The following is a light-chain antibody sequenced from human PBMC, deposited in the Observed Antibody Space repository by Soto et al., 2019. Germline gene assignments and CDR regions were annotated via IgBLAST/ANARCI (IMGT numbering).Light chain of an antibody. CDR1: QSVLYSSNNKNY. V-gene: IGKV4-1*01. CDR2: WAS. J-gene: IGKJ4*01. Sequence: DIVMTQSPDSLAVSLGERATINCKSSQSVLYSSNNKNYLAWYQRKPGQPPKLLIYWASTRESGVPDRFSGSGSGTDFTLTISSLQAEDVAVYYCQQYYSTPPSLTFGGGTKVDIK. CDR3: QQYYSTPPSLT.